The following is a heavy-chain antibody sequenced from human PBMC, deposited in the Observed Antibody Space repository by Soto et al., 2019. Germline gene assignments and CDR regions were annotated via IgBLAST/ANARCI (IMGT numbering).Heavy chain of an antibody. CDR1: GFTFSSYA. CDR3: AKDPGLATISTFDS. J-gene: IGHJ4*02. Sequence: EVQLLESGGGLVQPGGSLRLSCAASGFTFSSYALSWVRQAPGEGLEWVSAMSGTGDSTYYADSVRGRFTISRDNSKNTLFLQMSSLRAEDTAVYYCAKDPGLATISTFDSWGQGTLVTVSS. V-gene: IGHV3-23*01. CDR2: MSGTGDST. D-gene: IGHD2-2*02.